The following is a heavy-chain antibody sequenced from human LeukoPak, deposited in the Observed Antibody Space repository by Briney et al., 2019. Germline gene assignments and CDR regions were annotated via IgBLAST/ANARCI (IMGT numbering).Heavy chain of an antibody. CDR1: GGSISSYY. D-gene: IGHD6-13*01. CDR3: ARVIWAAGARRSSYNWFDP. CDR2: IYYSGST. V-gene: IGHV4-59*01. Sequence: DPSETLSLTCTVSGGSISSYYWSWIRQPPGKGLEWIGYIYYSGSTNYNPSLKSRVTISVDTSKNQFSLKLSSVTAADTAVYYCARVIWAAGARRSSYNWFDPWGQGTLVTVSS. J-gene: IGHJ5*02.